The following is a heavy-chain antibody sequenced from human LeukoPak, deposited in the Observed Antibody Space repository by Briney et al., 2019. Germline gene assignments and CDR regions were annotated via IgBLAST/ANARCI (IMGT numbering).Heavy chain of an antibody. J-gene: IGHJ5*02. D-gene: IGHD3-10*01. Sequence: SETLSLTCTVSGGSISSYYWSWLRQPPGKGLEWIGYIYYSGSTNYNPSLKSRVTISVDTSKNQFSLKLSSVTAADTAVYYCARDRRITMVRGVWFDPWGQGTLVTVSS. CDR3: ARDRRITMVRGVWFDP. CDR2: IYYSGST. V-gene: IGHV4-59*01. CDR1: GGSISSYY.